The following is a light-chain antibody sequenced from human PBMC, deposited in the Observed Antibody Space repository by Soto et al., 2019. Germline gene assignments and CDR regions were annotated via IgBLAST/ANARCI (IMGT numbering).Light chain of an antibody. CDR1: QSVDNY. CDR2: DAS. CDR3: QQRSNWPPLT. V-gene: IGKV3-11*01. J-gene: IGKJ4*01. Sequence: IVLTQSPATLSLSPGERATLSCRASQSVDNYLAWYQQKPGQAPRLLIYDASNKATGIPARFSGSGSGTDFTLTISSLEPEDFAVYYCQQRSNWPPLTFGGGTKVEIK.